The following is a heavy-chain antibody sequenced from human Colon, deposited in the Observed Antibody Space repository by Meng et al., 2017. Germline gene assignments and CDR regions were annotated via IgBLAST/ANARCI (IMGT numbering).Heavy chain of an antibody. CDR1: GGSFSGFY. V-gene: IGHV4-34*02. CDR2: IDHFGIS. D-gene: IGHD4-17*01. Sequence: QVQIQPGGAGLLKPSETLSLTCAVSGGSFSGFYWSWIRQPPGKGLEWIGEIDHFGISNYNSSLKGRLTMSVDTSKKQISLTLTSVTAADTAVYYCATGLRHGDWFDPWGPGTLVTVSS. CDR3: ATGLRHGDWFDP. J-gene: IGHJ5*02.